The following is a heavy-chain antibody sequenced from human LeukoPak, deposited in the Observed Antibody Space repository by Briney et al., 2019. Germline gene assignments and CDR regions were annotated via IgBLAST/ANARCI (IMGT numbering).Heavy chain of an antibody. D-gene: IGHD7-27*01. CDR3: ARERDEEALGAFDI. V-gene: IGHV1-2*02. CDR1: GYTFTGYY. Sequence: ASLKVSCKASGYTFTGYYMHWVRKAPGQGLEWMGWINPNSGGTNYAQKFQGRVTMTRDTSISTAYMELSRLRSDDTAVYYCARERDEEALGAFDIWGQGTMVTVSS. CDR2: INPNSGGT. J-gene: IGHJ3*02.